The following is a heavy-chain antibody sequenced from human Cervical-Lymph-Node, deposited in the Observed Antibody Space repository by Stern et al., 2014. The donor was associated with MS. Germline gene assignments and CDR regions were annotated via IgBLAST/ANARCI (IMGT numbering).Heavy chain of an antibody. Sequence: ESGPTLVKPTQPLTLTCTFSGFALRNSGVSVAWIRQPPGKALEGLAVIYWDDEKRYSPSLKSRLSITKDASESQVVLTMTNMDPVDTATYYCTHSLHGDYYDAFDTWGQGTMVTVSS. CDR1: GFALRNSGVS. V-gene: IGHV2-5*02. D-gene: IGHD4-17*01. CDR2: IYWDDEK. CDR3: THSLHGDYYDAFDT. J-gene: IGHJ3*02.